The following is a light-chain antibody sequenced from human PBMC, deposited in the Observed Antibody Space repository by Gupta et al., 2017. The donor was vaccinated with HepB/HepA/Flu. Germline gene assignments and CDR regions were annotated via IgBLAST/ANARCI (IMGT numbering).Light chain of an antibody. CDR2: WSS. CDR1: QSALYISNNKNY. CDR3: QREDGTPQT. Sequence: DILMTHSPHSLPASLGERATSDYTSSQSALYISNNKNYLAWYQQKPGQPPKLLIYWSSTRESGVPDRFSGRGSGTDFTLTISIRHAEDVAVYYCQREDGTPQTFGEGTKVEIK. V-gene: IGKV4-1*01. J-gene: IGKJ1*01.